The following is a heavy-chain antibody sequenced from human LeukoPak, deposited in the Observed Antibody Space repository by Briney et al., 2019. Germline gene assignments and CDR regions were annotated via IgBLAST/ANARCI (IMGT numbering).Heavy chain of an antibody. CDR2: ISYDGSNK. CDR3: AKDKSSGWHGNY. J-gene: IGHJ4*02. CDR1: GFTFSNYG. D-gene: IGHD6-19*01. V-gene: IGHV3-33*05. Sequence: GGSLRLSCAASGFTFSNYGMHWVRRAPGKGLEWVAVISYDGSNKYYADSVKGRFTISRDNSKNTLYLQMNSLRAEDTAVYYCAKDKSSGWHGNYWGQGTLVTVSS.